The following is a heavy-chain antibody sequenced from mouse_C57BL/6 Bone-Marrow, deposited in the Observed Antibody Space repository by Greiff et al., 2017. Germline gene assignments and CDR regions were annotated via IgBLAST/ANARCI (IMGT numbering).Heavy chain of an antibody. CDR1: GYTFTNYW. CDR2: IYPGGGYT. J-gene: IGHJ4*01. V-gene: IGHV1-63*01. CDR3: ALLYLYAMDY. Sequence: QVQLKESGAELVRPGTSVKMSCKASGYTFTNYWIGWAKQRPGHGLEWIGDIYPGGGYTNYNEKFKGKDTLTADKSSSTAYMQFSSLTSEDSAIYYCALLYLYAMDYWGQGTSVTVSA. D-gene: IGHD5-5*01.